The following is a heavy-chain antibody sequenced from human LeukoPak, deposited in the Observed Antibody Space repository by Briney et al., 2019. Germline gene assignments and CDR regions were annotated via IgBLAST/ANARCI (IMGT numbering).Heavy chain of an antibody. CDR3: ARVGDHFHWNLDL. CDR1: GFTVTTNY. V-gene: IGHV3-53*01. Sequence: PGGSLRLSCAASGFTVTTNYMNWVRQAPGKGLEWVSIIYSGATTHYADSVKGRFTISRDISKNTVSLQMNSLRAEDTAVYFCARVGDHFHWNLDLWGRGTLVTVSS. CDR2: IYSGATT. J-gene: IGHJ2*01. D-gene: IGHD3-3*02.